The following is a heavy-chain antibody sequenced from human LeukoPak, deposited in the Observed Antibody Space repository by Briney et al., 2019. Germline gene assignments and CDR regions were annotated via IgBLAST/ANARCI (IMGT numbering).Heavy chain of an antibody. CDR1: GFTFSSYW. D-gene: IGHD3-10*01. CDR2: INQDGSEK. J-gene: IGHJ4*02. Sequence: LAGGSLRLSCAASGFTFSSYWMSWVRQAPGKGLEWVANINQDGSEKYYVDSMKGRFTISRDNAKNSLYLQMNSLRAEDTAVYYCARGYGSGNYYFDYWGQGTLVSVSS. CDR3: ARGYGSGNYYFDY. V-gene: IGHV3-7*04.